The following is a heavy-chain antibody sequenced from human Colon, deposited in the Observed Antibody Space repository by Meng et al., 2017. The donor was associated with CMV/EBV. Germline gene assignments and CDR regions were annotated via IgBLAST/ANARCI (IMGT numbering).Heavy chain of an antibody. CDR1: GFPLNSHG. CDR2: ISSGLSHI. V-gene: IGHV3-21*01. CDR3: AGSRGGARPPEF. Sequence: GGSLRLSCAVSGFPLNSHGMHWVRQAPGKGLEWVPSISSGLSHIYDADSVKGRFSISKDDAKNLLFLQMNSLRDEDTAVYDCAGSRGGARPPEFWGQGTLVTVSS. D-gene: IGHD6-19*01. J-gene: IGHJ1*01.